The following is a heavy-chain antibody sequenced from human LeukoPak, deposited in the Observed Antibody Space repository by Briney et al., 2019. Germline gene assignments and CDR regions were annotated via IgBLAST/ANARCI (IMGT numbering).Heavy chain of an antibody. CDR2: IIPTLGIA. Sequence: SVKVSCKASGGTFSSYAISWVRQAPGQGLEWMGRIIPTLGIANYAQKFQGRVTITADKSTSTAYMELSSLRSEDTAVYYCARDPRDSSGSLFDYWGQGTLVTVSS. V-gene: IGHV1-69*04. CDR1: GGTFSSYA. D-gene: IGHD3-22*01. CDR3: ARDPRDSSGSLFDY. J-gene: IGHJ4*02.